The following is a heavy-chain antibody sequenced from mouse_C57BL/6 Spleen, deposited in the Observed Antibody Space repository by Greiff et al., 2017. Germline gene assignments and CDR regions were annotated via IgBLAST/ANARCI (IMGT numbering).Heavy chain of an antibody. D-gene: IGHD2-4*01. Sequence: QVQLQQSGAELVRPGTSVKVSCKASGYAFTNYLIEWVKQRPGQGLEWIGVINPGSGGTNYNEKFKGKATLTADKSSSTAYMPLSSLTSEDSAVXFWARENDYAWFAYWGQGTLVTVSA. CDR2: INPGSGGT. J-gene: IGHJ3*01. CDR1: GYAFTNYL. V-gene: IGHV1-54*01. CDR3: ARENDYAWFAY.